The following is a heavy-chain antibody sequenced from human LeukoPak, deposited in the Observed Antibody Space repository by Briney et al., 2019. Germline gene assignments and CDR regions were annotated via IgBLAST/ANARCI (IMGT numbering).Heavy chain of an antibody. CDR1: GGSLSNSY. CDR3: ARGALVPASMIWFDP. CDR2: IYYSGST. J-gene: IGHJ5*02. V-gene: IGHV4-59*08. Sequence: PSDTLSLTCSVSGGSLSNSYWSWIRQPPGKGLEWIGYIYYSGSTNYRSSLKSRVTISLDTSKNQFSLKLRSVTAADTAVYYCARGALVPASMIWFDPWGQGTLVTVSS. D-gene: IGHD2-2*01.